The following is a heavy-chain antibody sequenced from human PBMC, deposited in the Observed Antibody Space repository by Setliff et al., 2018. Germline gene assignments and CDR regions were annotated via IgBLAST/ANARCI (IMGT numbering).Heavy chain of an antibody. CDR1: GASFSNYY. J-gene: IGHJ4*02. CDR2: IDHSGRT. D-gene: IGHD3-3*01. CDR3: RFWSVYYKNDY. Sequence: LSLTCTVYGASFSNYYWGWVRQPPEERLEWIGEIDHSGRTKYNPSLKGRVTISVDTSKNQFSLRLSSVTAADTAVYYCRFWSVYYKNDYWGQGTVVTVSS. V-gene: IGHV4-34*01.